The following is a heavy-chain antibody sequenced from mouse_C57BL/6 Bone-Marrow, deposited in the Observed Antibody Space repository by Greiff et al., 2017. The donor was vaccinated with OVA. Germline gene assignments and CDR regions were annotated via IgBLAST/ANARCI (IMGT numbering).Heavy chain of an antibody. J-gene: IGHJ4*01. D-gene: IGHD1-1*01. CDR2: INPNYGTT. Sequence: LQESGPELVKPGASVKISCKASGYSFTDYNMNWVKQSNGKSLEWIGVINPNYGTTSYNQKFKGKATLTVDQSSSTAYMQLNSLTSEDSAVYYCARGITTVPYYYAMDYWGQGTSVTVSS. V-gene: IGHV1-39*01. CDR3: ARGITTVPYYYAMDY. CDR1: GYSFTDYN.